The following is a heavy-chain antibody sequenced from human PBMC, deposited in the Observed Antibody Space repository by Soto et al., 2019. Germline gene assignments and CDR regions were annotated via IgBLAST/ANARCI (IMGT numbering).Heavy chain of an antibody. V-gene: IGHV4-59*01. J-gene: IGHJ4*02. CDR3: ARENYDILTGYFDY. CDR2: IFYSLST. CDR1: GGSISSYY. Sequence: SETLSLTCTVSGGSISSYYWSWIRQPPGNGLEWIGYIFYSLSTNYNPSLKSRVTISVDTFKNQFSLKLSSVAAADTAVYYCARENYDILTGYFDYWGQGTLVTVSS. D-gene: IGHD3-9*01.